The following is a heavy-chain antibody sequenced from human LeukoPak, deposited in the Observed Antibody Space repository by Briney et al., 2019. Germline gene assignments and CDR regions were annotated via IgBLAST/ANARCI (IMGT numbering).Heavy chain of an antibody. J-gene: IGHJ4*02. CDR1: GGSISSSSYY. V-gene: IGHV4-39*01. Sequence: SETLSLTCTVSGGSISSSSYYWGWIRQPPGKGLEWIGSIYYSGSTYYNPSLKSRVTISVDTSKNQFSLKLSSVTAADTAVYYCARRLTIFGVVTFDYWGQGTLVTVSS. CDR3: ARRLTIFGVVTFDY. CDR2: IYYSGST. D-gene: IGHD3-3*01.